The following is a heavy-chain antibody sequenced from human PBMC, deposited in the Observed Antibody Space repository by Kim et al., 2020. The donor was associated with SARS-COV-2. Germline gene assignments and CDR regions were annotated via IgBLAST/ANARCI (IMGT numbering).Heavy chain of an antibody. D-gene: IGHD5-12*01. CDR3: ARNSGYYVHDY. CDR1: GGSISNDY. J-gene: IGHJ4*02. CDR2: IYNSGST. V-gene: IGHV4-59*08. Sequence: SETLSLTCTVPGGSISNDYWSWIRQPPGKGLEWIGYIYNSGSTNYNPSLNSRVTILVDTSKNQFSLKLSSVTAADTAVYFCARNSGYYVHDYWGQGTLVT.